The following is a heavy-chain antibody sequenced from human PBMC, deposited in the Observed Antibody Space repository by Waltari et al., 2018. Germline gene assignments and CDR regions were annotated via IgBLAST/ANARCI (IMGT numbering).Heavy chain of an antibody. Sequence: EVQLLESGGGLVQPGGSLRLSCAASGFTFSSYAMSWVRQAPGKGLEWVSAISGRGGSKYDADSVKGRFTISRDNSKNTLYLQMNSLRAEDTAVYYCAKDQLYDFWSGYYHFDYWGQGTLVTVSS. V-gene: IGHV3-23*01. CDR3: AKDQLYDFWSGYYHFDY. CDR2: ISGRGGSK. J-gene: IGHJ4*02. D-gene: IGHD3-3*01. CDR1: GFTFSSYA.